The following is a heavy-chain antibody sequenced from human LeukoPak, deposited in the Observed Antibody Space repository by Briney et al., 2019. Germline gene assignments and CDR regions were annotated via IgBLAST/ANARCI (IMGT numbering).Heavy chain of an antibody. Sequence: GASVKVSCKASGYTFTSYYVHWVRQAPGQRLEWMGIINPSGGSTSYAQKFQGRVTMTRDMSTSTVYMELSSLRSEDTAVYYCARSGDSSGYYYYYYYMDVWGKGTTVTVSS. J-gene: IGHJ6*03. V-gene: IGHV1-46*01. CDR3: ARSGDSSGYYYYYYYMDV. D-gene: IGHD3-22*01. CDR1: GYTFTSYY. CDR2: INPSGGST.